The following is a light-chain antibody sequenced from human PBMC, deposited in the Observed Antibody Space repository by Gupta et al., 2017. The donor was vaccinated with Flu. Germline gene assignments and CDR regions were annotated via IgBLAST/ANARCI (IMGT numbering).Light chain of an antibody. CDR2: SAS. CDR3: QQLYSNPQT. CDR1: EGVSNY. V-gene: IGKV1-9*01. Sequence: VGDRATITCRASEGVSNYVAWYQQKPGKAPNGLMDSASALQSGGPSRFSGSGSGTEFTLTISSLQAEDSATYYCQQLYSNPQTFGQGTKLEI. J-gene: IGKJ2*01.